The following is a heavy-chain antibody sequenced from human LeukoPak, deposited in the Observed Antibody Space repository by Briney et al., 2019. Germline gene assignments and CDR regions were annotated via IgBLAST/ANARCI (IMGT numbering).Heavy chain of an antibody. D-gene: IGHD1-26*01. CDR2: IYYSGTT. CDR1: GGSISSAGYY. J-gene: IGHJ3*02. V-gene: IGHV4-31*03. Sequence: PSETLSLTCSVSGGSISSAGYYWRWIRQHPGKGLEWIGYIYYSGTTYYNPSLKSRLTISVDTSNNQFSLKLSSVTAADTAVYYCAREKWETVFAFDIWGQGTVVNVSS. CDR3: AREKWETVFAFDI.